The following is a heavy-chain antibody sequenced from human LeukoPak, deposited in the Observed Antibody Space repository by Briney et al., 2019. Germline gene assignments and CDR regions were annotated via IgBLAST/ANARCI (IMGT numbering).Heavy chain of an antibody. CDR3: ARHLVVVTASPTLFDY. V-gene: IGHV4-59*08. CDR1: GGPISSCY. CDR2: IYYSGST. D-gene: IGHD2-21*02. Sequence: SETVSLTCTVAGGPISSCYWRWIRQPPGKGLEGNGYIYYSGSTNYNPSLKSRVTISVDPSKNQFSLQLSSVTAADTAVYYCARHLVVVTASPTLFDYWGQGTLVTVSS. J-gene: IGHJ4*02.